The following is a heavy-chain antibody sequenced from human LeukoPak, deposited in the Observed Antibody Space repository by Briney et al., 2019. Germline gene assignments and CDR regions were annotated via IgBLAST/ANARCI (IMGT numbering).Heavy chain of an antibody. V-gene: IGHV4-34*01. Sequence: SETLSLTCTVFGGSFTDYFWTWIRHSPGKGLEWIGEINDYTGDTKYNPSLKSRVTISVDTSKNQFSLKLSSVTAADTAVYYCAREAPQLLLTYYYGMDVWGQGTTVTVSS. CDR1: GGSFTDYF. CDR3: AREAPQLLLTYYYGMDV. J-gene: IGHJ6*02. CDR2: INDYTGDT. D-gene: IGHD2-2*01.